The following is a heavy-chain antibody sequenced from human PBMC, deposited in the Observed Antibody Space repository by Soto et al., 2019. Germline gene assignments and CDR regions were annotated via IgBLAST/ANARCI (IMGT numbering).Heavy chain of an antibody. J-gene: IGHJ4*02. CDR3: ARDWFGIDY. CDR2: INPYNGNT. V-gene: IGHV1-18*01. D-gene: IGHD3-16*01. CDR1: GYTFTSYG. Sequence: QVQLVQSGAEVKKPGASVKVSCKASGYTFTSYGISWVRQAPGQGLEWMGWINPYNGNTNYAQKLQGRVTMTTDTSTNTAYMELRILRSDDTAVYSCARDWFGIDYWGQGTLVTVSS.